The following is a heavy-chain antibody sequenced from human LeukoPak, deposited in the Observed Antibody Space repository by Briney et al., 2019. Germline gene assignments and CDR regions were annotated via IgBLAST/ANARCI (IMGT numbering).Heavy chain of an antibody. CDR3: AKTRLYIFDY. V-gene: IGHV3-23*01. J-gene: IGHJ4*02. CDR1: GFTFSSYA. D-gene: IGHD3-16*01. Sequence: GGSLRLSCAASGFTFSSYAMNWVRQAPGKGLEWVSGISGSGTNTYYADSVKGRFTISRDNSKNTLYLQMNSLRAEDTAVYYCAKTRLYIFDYWGQGTLVTVSS. CDR2: ISGSGTNT.